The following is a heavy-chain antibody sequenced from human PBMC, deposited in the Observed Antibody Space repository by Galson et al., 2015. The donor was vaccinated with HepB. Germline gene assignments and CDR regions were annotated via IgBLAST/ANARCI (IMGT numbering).Heavy chain of an antibody. V-gene: IGHV4-61*08. D-gene: IGHD2-21*02. CDR1: GGSISSGGYY. Sequence: ETLSLTCTVSGGSISSGGYYWSWIRQHPGKGLEWIGYIYYSGSTNYNPSLKSRVTISIDTSKNEFSLKLSSVTAADTAVYYCARDRGVVVTAMGHWGQGTLVTVSS. J-gene: IGHJ1*01. CDR2: IYYSGST. CDR3: ARDRGVVVTAMGH.